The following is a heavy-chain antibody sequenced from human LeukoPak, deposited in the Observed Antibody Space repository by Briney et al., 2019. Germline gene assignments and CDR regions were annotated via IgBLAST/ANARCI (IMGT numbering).Heavy chain of an antibody. CDR3: ARGKYVLRYFDRERSPKYYFDY. Sequence: SETLSLTCAVYGGSFSGYYWSWIRQPPGKGLEWIGEINHSGSTNYNPSLKSRVTISVDTSKNQFSLKLSSVTAADTAVYYCARGKYVLRYFDRERSPKYYFDYWGQGTLVTVSS. V-gene: IGHV4-34*01. CDR1: GGSFSGYY. J-gene: IGHJ4*02. D-gene: IGHD3-9*01. CDR2: INHSGST.